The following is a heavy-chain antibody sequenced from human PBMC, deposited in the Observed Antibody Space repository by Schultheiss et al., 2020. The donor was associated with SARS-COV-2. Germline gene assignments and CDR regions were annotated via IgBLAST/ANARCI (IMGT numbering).Heavy chain of an antibody. J-gene: IGHJ4*02. CDR3: ARDGEGSLVPFDS. D-gene: IGHD2-15*01. CDR2: IYHSGST. CDR1: GGSISSGAFS. Sequence: SETLSLTCVVSGGSISSGAFSWSWIRQPPGKGLEWIGYIYHSGSTYYNPSLKSRVTMSVDRSKNQFSLKLTSVTAADTAVYYCARDGEGSLVPFDSWGQGTLVTVSS. V-gene: IGHV4-30-2*01.